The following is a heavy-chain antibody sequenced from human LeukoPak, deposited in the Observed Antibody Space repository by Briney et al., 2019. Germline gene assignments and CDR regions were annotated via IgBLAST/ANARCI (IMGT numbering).Heavy chain of an antibody. V-gene: IGHV4-4*09. Sequence: PSETLSLTCTVSGGSISSYYWSWIRQPPGKALEWIGYIYTSGSTNYNPSLKSRVTISVDTSKNQFSLKLSSVTAADTAVYYCATLGELSSFDYWGQGTLVTVSS. D-gene: IGHD3-16*02. CDR3: ATLGELSSFDY. CDR2: IYTSGST. CDR1: GGSISSYY. J-gene: IGHJ4*02.